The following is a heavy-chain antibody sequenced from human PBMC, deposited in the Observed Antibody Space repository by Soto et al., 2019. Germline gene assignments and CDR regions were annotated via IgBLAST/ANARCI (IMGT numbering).Heavy chain of an antibody. CDR1: GFTFRNHA. J-gene: IGHJ6*02. CDR2: IAHDGSNA. CDR3: ARGDREDILVVVGARPGEYGTDI. V-gene: IGHV3-30-3*01. Sequence: QVQLVESGGGVVQPGGSLRLSCAASGFTFRNHAMHWVRQAPGKGLECLAAIAHDGSNAFYRDSVKGRFTVSRDNSENTLYLYMNSLRSEDTGVYYCARGDREDILVVVGARPGEYGTDIWGQGTTVIVSS. D-gene: IGHD2-15*01.